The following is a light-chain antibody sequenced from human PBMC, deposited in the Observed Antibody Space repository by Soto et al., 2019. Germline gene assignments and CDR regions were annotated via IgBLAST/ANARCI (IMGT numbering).Light chain of an antibody. CDR1: QSVSGY. CDR2: RIF. Sequence: EIVMTQSPGTVSVFPGETVTLACRDSQSVSGYLDWFHQKPGQAPRLVLLRIFTRAIGVPARFRGSGSGTDFTLTISRLEPADFAVYWCQQYGSSLPFGQGTKVDIK. V-gene: IGKV3-20*01. J-gene: IGKJ1*01. CDR3: QQYGSSLP.